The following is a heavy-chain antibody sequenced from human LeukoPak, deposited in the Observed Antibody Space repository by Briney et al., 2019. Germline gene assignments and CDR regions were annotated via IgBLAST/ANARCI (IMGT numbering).Heavy chain of an antibody. D-gene: IGHD4/OR15-4a*01. CDR2: IHYSGST. Sequence: TLSPTCTVSGGSISSYYWSWIRQPPGKGREWNGYIHYSGSTNYNPSLKSRVNISVDTPKTQSSLRLSSVTAADTALYYCARHAAFADYQSHLTHFDYWGQGTLVTVSS. CDR1: GGSISSYY. J-gene: IGHJ4*02. CDR3: ARHAAFADYQSHLTHFDY. V-gene: IGHV4-59*08.